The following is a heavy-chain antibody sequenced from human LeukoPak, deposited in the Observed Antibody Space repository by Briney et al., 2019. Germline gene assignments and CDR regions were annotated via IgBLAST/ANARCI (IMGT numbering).Heavy chain of an antibody. Sequence: ASVKVSCKASGYTFTGYYMHWVRQAPGQGLEWMGWINPNSGGTNYAQKFQGRVTMTRDMSTSTVYMELSSLRSEDTAVYFCARTSQYHYDSTGPNAFDIWGQGTMVTVSS. D-gene: IGHD3-22*01. CDR3: ARTSQYHYDSTGPNAFDI. CDR2: INPNSGGT. V-gene: IGHV1-2*02. J-gene: IGHJ3*02. CDR1: GYTFTGYY.